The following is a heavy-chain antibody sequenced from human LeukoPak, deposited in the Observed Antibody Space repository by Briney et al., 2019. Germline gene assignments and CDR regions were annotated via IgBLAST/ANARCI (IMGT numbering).Heavy chain of an antibody. D-gene: IGHD2-2*03. V-gene: IGHV3-11*01. Sequence: GALRLSCAASGFTFSDYYMSWIRQAPGKGLEWVSYISSSGSTIYYADSVKGRFTISRDNAKNSLYLQMNSLRAEDTAVYYCARDMDPTPFDYWGQGTLVTVSS. CDR1: GFTFSDYY. CDR2: ISSSGSTI. J-gene: IGHJ4*02. CDR3: ARDMDPTPFDY.